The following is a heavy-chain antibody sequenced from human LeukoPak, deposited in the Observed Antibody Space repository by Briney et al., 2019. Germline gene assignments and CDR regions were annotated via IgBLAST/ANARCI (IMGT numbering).Heavy chain of an antibody. CDR3: ARDRSDQRYSSGWYYFDY. V-gene: IGHV1-18*04. Sequence: ASVKVSCKASGYTFTGYYLHWVRQAPGQGLEWMGWISAYNGNTNYAQKFQGRVTMTTDTSTSTAYMELRSLRSDDTAVYYCARDRSDQRYSSGWYYFDYWGQGTLVTVSS. CDR1: GYTFTGYY. D-gene: IGHD6-19*01. CDR2: ISAYNGNT. J-gene: IGHJ4*02.